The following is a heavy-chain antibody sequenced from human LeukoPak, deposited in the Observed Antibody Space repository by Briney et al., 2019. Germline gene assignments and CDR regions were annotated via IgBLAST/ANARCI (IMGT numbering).Heavy chain of an antibody. Sequence: GGSLRLSCAASGITFSRYAMHWVRQAPGKGLEWVAAISFDGNNKYYADSVKGRFTISRDNSDNTLYLQMNSLRAEDTAVYYCAPDYGAYTNSFASWGQGTLVT. D-gene: IGHD4-17*01. CDR2: ISFDGNNK. J-gene: IGHJ4*02. CDR3: APDYGAYTNSFAS. V-gene: IGHV3-30-3*01. CDR1: GITFSRYA.